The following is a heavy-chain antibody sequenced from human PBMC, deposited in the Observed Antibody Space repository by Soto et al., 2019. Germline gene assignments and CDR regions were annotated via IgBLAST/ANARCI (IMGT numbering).Heavy chain of an antibody. CDR1: GFTFNTYG. D-gene: IGHD1-26*01. Sequence: GGSLRLSCASSGFTFNTYGMSWVRQAPGKGLEWVSGISGSGGSTYYADSVKGRFTISRDNSQNTLYLQMNSLRAEDTAVYYCAKKQGSGTYWPVDYWGQGILVTVSS. CDR2: ISGSGGST. CDR3: AKKQGSGTYWPVDY. V-gene: IGHV3-23*01. J-gene: IGHJ4*02.